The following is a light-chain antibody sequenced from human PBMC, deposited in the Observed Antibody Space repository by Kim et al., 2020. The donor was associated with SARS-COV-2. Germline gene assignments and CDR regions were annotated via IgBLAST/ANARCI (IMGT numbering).Light chain of an antibody. V-gene: IGLV2-14*01. CDR3: SSYTTSSTWV. CDR2: DVS. CDR1: SSDVGGYNY. J-gene: IGLJ3*02. Sequence: QSALTQPASVSGSPGQSITISCTGTSSDVGGYNYVSWYQQHPGKAPRLMIYDVSKRPAGVSNRFSGSQSGKTASLTISRLQAEDEADYYCSSYTTSSTWVFGGGTQLTVL.